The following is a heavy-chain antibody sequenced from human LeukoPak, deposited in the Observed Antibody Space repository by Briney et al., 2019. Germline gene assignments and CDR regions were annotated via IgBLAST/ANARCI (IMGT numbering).Heavy chain of an antibody. Sequence: GGSLRLSCSASGFTFNRFYLHWVRQAPGKGLEFVSHISSNGATTYYADSVKGRFTISRDNSKNTLYLQMSSLRADDTAVYYCVKDRSMAAPNNDFSDSWGQGALVTVSS. CDR1: GFTFNRFY. CDR3: VKDRSMAAPNNDFSDS. J-gene: IGHJ4*02. D-gene: IGHD6-6*01. V-gene: IGHV3-64D*06. CDR2: ISSNGATT.